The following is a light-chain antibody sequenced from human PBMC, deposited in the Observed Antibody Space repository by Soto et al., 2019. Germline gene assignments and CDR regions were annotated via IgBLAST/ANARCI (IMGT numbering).Light chain of an antibody. CDR2: SAS. CDR3: QQHSGYPQA. Sequence: DIQLTQSPSVLSASVGDTVTITCRASQALSNYVAWYQQKPGKAPDLLIYSASTLQSGVPSRFSGSGSETEFSLTIRGLQPEDFATYYCQQHSGYPQAFGAGTKVDIK. J-gene: IGKJ4*02. CDR1: QALSNY. V-gene: IGKV1-9*01.